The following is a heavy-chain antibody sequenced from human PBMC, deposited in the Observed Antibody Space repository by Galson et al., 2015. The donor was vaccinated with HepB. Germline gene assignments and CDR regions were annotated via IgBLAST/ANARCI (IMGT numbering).Heavy chain of an antibody. V-gene: IGHV1-18*04. Sequence: SVKVSCKASGYTFSSYGISWVRQAPGQGLEWMGWISTYNGNTNYAQKLQGRVTMTTDTSTTTAYMELRSLGSDDTAVYYCAREGVAAAPNYYYYGMDVWGQGTTVTVSS. CDR1: GYTFSSYG. CDR2: ISTYNGNT. CDR3: AREGVAAAPNYYYYGMDV. J-gene: IGHJ6*02. D-gene: IGHD6-13*01.